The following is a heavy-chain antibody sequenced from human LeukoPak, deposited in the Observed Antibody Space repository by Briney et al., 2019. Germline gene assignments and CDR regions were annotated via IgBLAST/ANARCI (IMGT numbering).Heavy chain of an antibody. CDR1: GFTVSSNY. CDR2: IYSGGST. Sequence: GGSLRLSCAASGFTVSSNYMSWVRQAPGKGLEWVSVIYSGGSTYYADSVKGRFTISRDNSKNTLYLQMNSLRAEDTAVYYCARDITMIVADRENQNIDYWGQGTLVTVSS. D-gene: IGHD3-22*01. V-gene: IGHV3-53*01. CDR3: ARDITMIVADRENQNIDY. J-gene: IGHJ4*02.